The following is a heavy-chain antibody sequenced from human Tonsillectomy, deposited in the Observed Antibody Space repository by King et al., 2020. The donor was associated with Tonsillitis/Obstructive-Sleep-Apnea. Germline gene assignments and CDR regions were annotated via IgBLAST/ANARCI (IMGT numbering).Heavy chain of an antibody. CDR2: LYYSGST. D-gene: IGHD3-9*01. V-gene: IGHV4-59*08. CDR3: ARAYYDILTGYLDDAFDV. CDR1: GVSISSYY. Sequence: QLQESGPGLVKPSETLSLTCTVSGVSISSYYWSWIRQPPGKGLEWIGYLYYSGSTNYNPSLKSRVTISVDTSKNQFSLKLSSVTAADTAVYYCARAYYDILTGYLDDAFDVWGQGTMVTVSS. J-gene: IGHJ3*01.